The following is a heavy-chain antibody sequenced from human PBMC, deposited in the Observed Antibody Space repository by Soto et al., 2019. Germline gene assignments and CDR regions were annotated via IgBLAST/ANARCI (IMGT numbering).Heavy chain of an antibody. Sequence: QVQLVQSGAEVKKPGASVKVACKAYGYTFTSFGISWVRQAHGQGLEWMGWISGYNGNTKYAQKLQGRVTMTTDTSTSTAYMELRSLRSDDTAVYYCARDPGGQIVDYWGQGTLVTVSS. V-gene: IGHV1-18*01. D-gene: IGHD1-26*01. CDR1: GYTFTSFG. CDR2: ISGYNGNT. CDR3: ARDPGGQIVDY. J-gene: IGHJ4*02.